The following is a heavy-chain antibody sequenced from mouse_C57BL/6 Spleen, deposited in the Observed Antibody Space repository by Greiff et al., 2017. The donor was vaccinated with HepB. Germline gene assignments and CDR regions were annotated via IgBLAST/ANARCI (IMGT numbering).Heavy chain of an antibody. V-gene: IGHV1-55*01. CDR1: GYTFTSYW. J-gene: IGHJ2*01. CDR2: IYPGSGST. CDR3: ARKDYGGSYDFDY. Sequence: VQLQQSGAELVKPGASVKMSCKASGYTFTSYWITWVKQRPGQGLEWIGDIYPGSGSTNYNEKFKSKATLTVDTSSSTAYMQLSSLTSEDSAVYYCARKDYGGSYDFDYWGQGTTLTVSS. D-gene: IGHD1-1*01.